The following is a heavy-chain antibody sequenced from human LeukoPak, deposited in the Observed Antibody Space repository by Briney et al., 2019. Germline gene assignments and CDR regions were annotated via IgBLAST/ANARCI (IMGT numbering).Heavy chain of an antibody. CDR1: GYTFTYRY. D-gene: IGHD3-22*01. V-gene: IGHV1-45*02. Sequence: GASVKVSCKASGYTFTYRYLHWVRQAPGQALEWMGWITPFNGNTNYAQKFQDRVTITRDRSMSTAYMELSSLRSEDTAMYYCASHFAYSEDSSGYSGAFDIWGQGTMVTVSS. CDR2: ITPFNGNT. CDR3: ASHFAYSEDSSGYSGAFDI. J-gene: IGHJ3*02.